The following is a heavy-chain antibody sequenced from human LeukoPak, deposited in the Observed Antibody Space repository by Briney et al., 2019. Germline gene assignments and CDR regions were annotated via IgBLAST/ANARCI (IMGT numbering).Heavy chain of an antibody. J-gene: IGHJ4*02. CDR3: ARGGYSYGFDN. CDR2: VYHSGGT. V-gene: IGHV4-61*01. D-gene: IGHD5-18*01. CDR1: GGSVTSGNFY. Sequence: SETLSLTCTVSGGSVTSGNFYWNWIRQPPGMELQWIGHVYHSGGTNYNPSLKSRVTISIDTSKNQFSLELTSVTAADTAIYYCARGGYSYGFDNWGQGTLVTVSS.